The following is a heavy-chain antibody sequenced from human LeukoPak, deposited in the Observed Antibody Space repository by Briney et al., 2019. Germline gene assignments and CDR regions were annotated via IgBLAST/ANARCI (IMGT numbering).Heavy chain of an antibody. Sequence: PSETLSLTCAVSGGSISSSNWWSWVRQPPGKGPEWIWEIYHSGSTNYNPSLKSRVTIPVDKSKNQFSLKLSSVTAADTAVYYCARFPSHDYGDQRGAFDIWGQGTMVTVSS. V-gene: IGHV4-4*02. CDR3: ARFPSHDYGDQRGAFDI. CDR2: IYHSGST. D-gene: IGHD4-17*01. CDR1: GGSISSSNW. J-gene: IGHJ3*02.